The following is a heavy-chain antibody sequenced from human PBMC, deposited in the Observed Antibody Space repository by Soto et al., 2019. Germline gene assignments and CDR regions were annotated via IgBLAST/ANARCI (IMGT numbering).Heavy chain of an antibody. CDR3: ARGNGISSWYRHYYYYGMDV. V-gene: IGHV4-59*02. CDR1: GGSVSSYY. CDR2: IYYSGST. Sequence: SETLSLTYTVSGGSVSSYYWSWIRQPPGKGLEWIGYIYYSGSTNYNPSLKSRVTISVDTSKNQFSLKLSSVTAADTAVYYCARGNGISSWYRHYYYYGMDVWGQGTTVTVSS. J-gene: IGHJ6*02. D-gene: IGHD6-13*01.